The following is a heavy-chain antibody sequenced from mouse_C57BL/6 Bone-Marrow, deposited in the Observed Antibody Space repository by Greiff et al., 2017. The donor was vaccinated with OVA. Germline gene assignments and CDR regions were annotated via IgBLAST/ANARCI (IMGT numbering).Heavy chain of an antibody. CDR2: IRLKSDNYAT. Sequence: DVMLVESGGGLVQPGGSMKLSCVASGFTFSNYWMNWVRQSPEKGLEWVAQIRLKSDNYATNYAESVKGRFTISRDDYKSSVYLQMNNLRAEDTGIYYCTRWLLSWFAYWGQGTLVTVSA. J-gene: IGHJ3*01. V-gene: IGHV6-3*01. CDR3: TRWLLSWFAY. CDR1: GFTFSNYW. D-gene: IGHD2-3*01.